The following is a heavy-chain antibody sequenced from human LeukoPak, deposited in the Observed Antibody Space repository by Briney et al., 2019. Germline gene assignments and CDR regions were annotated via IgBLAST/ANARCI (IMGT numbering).Heavy chain of an antibody. J-gene: IGHJ5*02. CDR2: IYYSGST. CDR3: ARERAYSSGWYGWFDP. CDR1: GGSISSYY. D-gene: IGHD6-19*01. V-gene: IGHV4-59*01. Sequence: SETLSLTCTVSGGSISSYYWSWIRQPPGKGLEWIGYIYYSGSTNYNPSLKSRVTISVDTSKNQFSLKLSSVTAADPAVYYCARERAYSSGWYGWFDPWGQGTLVTVPS.